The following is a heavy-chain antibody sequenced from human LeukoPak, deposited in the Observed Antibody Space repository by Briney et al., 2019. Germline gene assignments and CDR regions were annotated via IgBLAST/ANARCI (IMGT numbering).Heavy chain of an antibody. Sequence: FXXXXYXXXXVRQXPGKGLXWXXSIXTSSSXMYYVDSVKGRFTISRDNGKNSLYLQMNSLRAEDTAVYFCARGPLNEYSSSSGYYYYGVDVWGQGTTVTVSS. CDR2: IXTSSSXM. J-gene: IGHJ6*02. V-gene: IGHV3-21*01. CDR3: ARGPLNEYSSSSGYYYYGVDV. CDR1: FXXXXYX. D-gene: IGHD6-6*01.